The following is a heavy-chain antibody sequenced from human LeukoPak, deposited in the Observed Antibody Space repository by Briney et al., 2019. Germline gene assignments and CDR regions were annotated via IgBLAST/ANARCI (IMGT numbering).Heavy chain of an antibody. Sequence: ASVKVSCKASGYTFTNYGISWVRQAPGQGLEWMGWISVYNGNTNYAENLQGRVTVTTDTSTNTAYMELRSLRSDDTAVYYCAGDLRSGSFPPPFDYWGQGTLVTVSS. CDR3: AGDLRSGSFPPPFDY. CDR2: ISVYNGNT. CDR1: GYTFTNYG. D-gene: IGHD5-12*01. V-gene: IGHV1-18*04. J-gene: IGHJ4*02.